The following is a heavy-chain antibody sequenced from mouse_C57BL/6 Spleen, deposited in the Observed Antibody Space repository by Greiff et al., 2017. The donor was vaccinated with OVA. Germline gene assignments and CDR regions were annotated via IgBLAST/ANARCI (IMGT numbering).Heavy chain of an antibody. CDR3: ARTPYDYDGDYYAMDY. CDR1: GYTFTSYW. Sequence: VQLQQPGAELVRPGSSVKLSCKASGYTFTSYWMDWVKQRPGQGLEWIGNIYPSDSETHYNQKFKDKATLTVDKSSSTAYMQLSSLTSEDSAVYYCARTPYDYDGDYYAMDYWGQGTSVTVSS. J-gene: IGHJ4*01. CDR2: IYPSDSET. D-gene: IGHD2-4*01. V-gene: IGHV1-61*01.